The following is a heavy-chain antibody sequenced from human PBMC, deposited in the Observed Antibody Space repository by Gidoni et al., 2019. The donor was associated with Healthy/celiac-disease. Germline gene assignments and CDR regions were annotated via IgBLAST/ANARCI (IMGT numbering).Heavy chain of an antibody. CDR1: GFTFDAYA. J-gene: IGHJ3*02. V-gene: IGHV3-43*02. CDR2: ISGDGGST. Sequence: VQLVVSGGGVVQPGGSLRLSCAASGFTFDAYAIHLVRQAPGKGLEWVSLISGDGGSTYYADSVKGRFTISRDNSKNSLYLQMNSLRTEDTALYYCAKDIDNYGDSHDAFDIWGQGTMVTVSS. CDR3: AKDIDNYGDSHDAFDI. D-gene: IGHD4-17*01.